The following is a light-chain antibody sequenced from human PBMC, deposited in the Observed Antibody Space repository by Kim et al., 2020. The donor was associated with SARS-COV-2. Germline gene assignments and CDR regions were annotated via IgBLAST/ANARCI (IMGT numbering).Light chain of an antibody. Sequence: GQRVTISCSGSSSNIGSNTGNWYQQLPGAAPKVLIYGNNQRPSGVPDRFSGSKSGTSASLAISGLQSEDEADYYCAAWDDSLNGVVFGGGTQLTVL. CDR3: AAWDDSLNGVV. J-gene: IGLJ2*01. V-gene: IGLV1-44*01. CDR1: SSNIGSNT. CDR2: GNN.